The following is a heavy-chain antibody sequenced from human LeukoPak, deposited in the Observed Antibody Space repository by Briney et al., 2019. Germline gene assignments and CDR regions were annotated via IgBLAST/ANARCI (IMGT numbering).Heavy chain of an antibody. CDR3: ARVRLRYCSSTSCSRGMDV. CDR2: IWYDGSNK. J-gene: IGHJ6*02. V-gene: IGHV3-33*01. CDR1: GFTFSSYG. Sequence: GGSLRLSCAASGFTFSSYGVHWVRQAPGKGLEWVAVIWYDGSNKYYADSVKGRFTISRDNSKNTLYLQMNSLRAEDTAVYYCARVRLRYCSSTSCSRGMDVWGQGTTVTVSS. D-gene: IGHD2-2*01.